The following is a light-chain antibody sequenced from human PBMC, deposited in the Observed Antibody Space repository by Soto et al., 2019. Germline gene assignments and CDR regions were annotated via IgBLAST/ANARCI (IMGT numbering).Light chain of an antibody. Sequence: QSALTQPASVSGSPGKSITISCTGTSSDVGGYNYVSWYQQHPGKVPKLIIYDVSNRPSGVSNRFSGSKSGNTASLTISGLQAEDEADYYCSSYISSSTLVFGTGTKVTVL. CDR2: DVS. V-gene: IGLV2-14*01. CDR1: SSDVGGYNY. CDR3: SSYISSSTLV. J-gene: IGLJ1*01.